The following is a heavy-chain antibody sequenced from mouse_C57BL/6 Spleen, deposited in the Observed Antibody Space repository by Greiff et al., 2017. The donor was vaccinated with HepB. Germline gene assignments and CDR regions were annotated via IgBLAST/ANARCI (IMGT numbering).Heavy chain of an antibody. D-gene: IGHD4-1*01. J-gene: IGHJ1*03. V-gene: IGHV1-26*01. Sequence: EVQLQQSGPELVKPGASVKISCKASGYTFTDYYMNWVKQSHGKSLEWIGDINPNNGGTSYNQKFKGKATLTVDKSSSTAYMELRSLTSEDSAVYYCARGANWDGLGYFDVWGTGTTVTVSS. CDR3: ARGANWDGLGYFDV. CDR1: GYTFTDYY. CDR2: INPNNGGT.